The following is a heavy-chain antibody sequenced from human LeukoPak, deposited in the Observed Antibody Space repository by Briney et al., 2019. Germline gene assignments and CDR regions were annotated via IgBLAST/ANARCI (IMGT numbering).Heavy chain of an antibody. Sequence: PSETLSLTCTASGGSIISYYWSWIRQPPGKGLEWIGYIYYSGSTNYNPSLKSRVTISVDTSKNQFSLKLSSVTAEDTAVYYCASKSYYDFWSGYSYYYYYYYMDVWGKGTTVTVSS. CDR2: IYYSGST. J-gene: IGHJ6*03. CDR1: GGSIISYY. D-gene: IGHD3-3*01. CDR3: ASKSYYDFWSGYSYYYYYYYMDV. V-gene: IGHV4-59*01.